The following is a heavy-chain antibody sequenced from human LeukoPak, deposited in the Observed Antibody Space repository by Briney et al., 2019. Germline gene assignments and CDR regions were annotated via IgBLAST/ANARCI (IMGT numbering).Heavy chain of an antibody. CDR2: INPDGSVR. J-gene: IGHJ4*02. Sequence: GGSLRLSCAASGFIFSTYWMSWVRQAPGKGLEWVANINPDGSVRYYVDSVKGRFTISRDNANNSQYLQMNSLRAEDTAVYYCARRAGDQWGQGTLVTVSS. V-gene: IGHV3-7*01. CDR1: GFIFSTYW. D-gene: IGHD7-27*01. CDR3: ARRAGDQ.